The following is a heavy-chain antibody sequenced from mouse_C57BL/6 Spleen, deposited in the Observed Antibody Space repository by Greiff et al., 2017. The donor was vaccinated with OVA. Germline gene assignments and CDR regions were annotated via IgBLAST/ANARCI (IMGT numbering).Heavy chain of an antibody. CDR1: GYAFTNYL. CDR3: ARSSYDGYYYFDY. D-gene: IGHD2-3*01. Sequence: VQLQQSGAELVRPGTSVKVSCKASGYAFTNYLIEWVKQRPGQGLEWIGVINPGSGGTNYNEKFKGKATLTADKSSSTAYMQLSSLTSEDSAVYFCARSSYDGYYYFDYWGQGTTLTVFS. V-gene: IGHV1-54*01. CDR2: INPGSGGT. J-gene: IGHJ2*01.